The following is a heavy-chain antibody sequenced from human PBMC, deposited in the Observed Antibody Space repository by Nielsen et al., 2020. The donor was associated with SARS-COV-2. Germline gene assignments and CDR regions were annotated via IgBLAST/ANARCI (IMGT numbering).Heavy chain of an antibody. J-gene: IGHJ4*02. Sequence: SETLSLTCAVSGASISSSNWWNWVRQPPGKGLEWIGEIYHSGSTNYNPSLKSRVTISVDKSKNQFSLNLRYVTAADTAVYYCARRWGYTYGSPGDHNLPDYWGQGTLVTVSS. D-gene: IGHD5-18*01. CDR3: ARRWGYTYGSPGDHNLPDY. CDR2: IYHSGST. V-gene: IGHV4-4*02. CDR1: GASISSSNW.